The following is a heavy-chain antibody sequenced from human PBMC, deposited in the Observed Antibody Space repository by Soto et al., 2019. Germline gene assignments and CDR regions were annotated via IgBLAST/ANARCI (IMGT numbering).Heavy chain of an antibody. D-gene: IGHD6-6*01. CDR1: GGSISSYY. CDR2: IYSSGST. J-gene: IGHJ4*02. Sequence: PSETLSLTCTVSGGSISSYYWSWIRQPPGKGLEWIGHIYSSGSTNYNPSLKSRVTISVDTSKNQFSLKLRSVTAADTAVYYCAHSSSPAYYFDYWGQGTLVTVSS. V-gene: IGHV4-59*01. CDR3: AHSSSPAYYFDY.